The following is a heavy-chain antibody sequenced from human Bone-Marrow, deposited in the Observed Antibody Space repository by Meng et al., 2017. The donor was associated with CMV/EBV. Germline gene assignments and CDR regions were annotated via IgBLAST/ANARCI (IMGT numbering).Heavy chain of an antibody. V-gene: IGHV3-21*01. CDR2: ISSSSSYI. Sequence: GESLKISCAASGFTFSSYSMNWVRQAPGKGLEWVSSISSSSSYIYYADSVKGRFTISRDNAKNSLYLQMNSLRAEDTAVYYCARVKYCSSTSCPRGYYYYGKDVCGQGTTVTVSS. D-gene: IGHD2-2*01. J-gene: IGHJ6*02. CDR1: GFTFSSYS. CDR3: ARVKYCSSTSCPRGYYYYGKDV.